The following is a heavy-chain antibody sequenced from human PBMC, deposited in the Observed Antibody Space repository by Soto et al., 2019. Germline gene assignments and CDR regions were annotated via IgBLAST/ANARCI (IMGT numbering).Heavy chain of an antibody. V-gene: IGHV4-39*01. D-gene: IGHD4-17*01. J-gene: IGHJ4*02. CDR2: VYYRGRS. CDR1: GGSVTNSSYY. CDR3: VSQRTTVPTQAYFDY. Sequence: SETLSLTCTVSGGSVTNSSYYRGWIRQSPGKGLEWIGSVYYRGRSYSKSSVKSRVTISVDTSKTRFSLGLNSVTASDTAVYLCVSQRTTVPTQAYFDYWGPGALVTVSS.